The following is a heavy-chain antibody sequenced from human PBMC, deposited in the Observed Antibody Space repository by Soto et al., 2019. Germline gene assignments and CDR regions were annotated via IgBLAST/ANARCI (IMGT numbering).Heavy chain of an antibody. CDR3: ARTDCSSTSCYNYYYYGMDV. Sequence: ASVKVSCKTSGYSFTKYGLHWVRQAPGQRLEWMGWINPGNGDTKYSQKFQGRVTITRDTSATTAYMELSSLRSEDSAVFYCARTDCSSTSCYNYYYYGMDVWGQGTTVTVS. D-gene: IGHD2-2*01. J-gene: IGHJ6*02. CDR1: GYSFTKYG. CDR2: INPGNGDT. V-gene: IGHV1-3*01.